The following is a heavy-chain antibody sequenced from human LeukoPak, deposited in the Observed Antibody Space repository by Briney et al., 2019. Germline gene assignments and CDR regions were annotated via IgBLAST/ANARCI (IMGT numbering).Heavy chain of an antibody. J-gene: IGHJ4*02. CDR1: GGSISSYY. D-gene: IGHD5-18*01. CDR3: ARGEYSYGSIDY. V-gene: IGHV4-59*01. Sequence: PSETLSLTCTVSGGSISSYYWSWIRQPPGKGLEWIGYIYYSGSTNYNPSLKSRVTISVDTSKNQFSLKLSSVTAADTAVYYCARGEYSYGSIDYWGQGTLVTVSS. CDR2: IYYSGST.